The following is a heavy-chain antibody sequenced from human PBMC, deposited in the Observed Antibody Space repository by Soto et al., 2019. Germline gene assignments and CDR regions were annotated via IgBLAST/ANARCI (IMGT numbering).Heavy chain of an antibody. CDR1: GIMSSGYG. CDR3: ATMKRARLDS. Sequence: QEQVVQSGPAMKEPGSSVKVSCRASGIMSSGYGFSWVRQAPGQGLQWVGVINPTLDSTHYAQNLQGRVSITVDKSTDTAYLEVISLRLEDTAIYFCATMKRARLDSWGRGTVVTVSS. D-gene: IGHD6-25*01. CDR2: INPTLDST. J-gene: IGHJ4*02. V-gene: IGHV1-69*06.